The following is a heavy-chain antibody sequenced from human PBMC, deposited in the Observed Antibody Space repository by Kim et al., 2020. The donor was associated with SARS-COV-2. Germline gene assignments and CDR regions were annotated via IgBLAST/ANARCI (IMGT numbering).Heavy chain of an antibody. CDR1: GFTFSDFG. J-gene: IGHJ2*01. V-gene: IGHV3-33*01. D-gene: IGHD2-2*01. CDR3: ARPMPNWYFDL. CDR2: IWSNGMRS. Sequence: GGSLRLSWAASGFTFSDFGFHWVRQAPGKGLEWVAVIWSNGMRSYYGDSVKGRFTISRDNSKNTLYLQMDSLRAEDTAVYYCARPMPNWYFDLWGHGTLVTVSS.